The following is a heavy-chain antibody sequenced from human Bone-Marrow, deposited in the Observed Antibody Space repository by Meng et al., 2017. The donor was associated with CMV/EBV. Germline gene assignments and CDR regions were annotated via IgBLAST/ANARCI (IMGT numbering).Heavy chain of an antibody. V-gene: IGHV4-39*01. CDR3: ARLLLTSWVRLANWFDP. D-gene: IGHD2-2*01. Sequence: GSLRLSCAASGFTVSSNYMSWIRQPPGKGLEWIGSIYYSGSTYYNPSLKSRVTISVDTSKNQFSLKLSSVTAADTAVYYCARLLLTSWVRLANWFDPWGQGTLVTVSS. CDR2: IYYSGST. CDR1: GFTVSSNY. J-gene: IGHJ5*02.